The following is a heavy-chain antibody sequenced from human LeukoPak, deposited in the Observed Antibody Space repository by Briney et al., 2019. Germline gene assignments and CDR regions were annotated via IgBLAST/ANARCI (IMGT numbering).Heavy chain of an antibody. CDR2: ISYDGSNK. CDR3: ARAMRSSGWYGAGVGY. J-gene: IGHJ4*02. V-gene: IGHV3-30*04. D-gene: IGHD6-19*01. Sequence: GGSLRLSCAASGFTFSNYAMRWVRQAPGKGLEWVAVISYDGSNKYYADSVKGRFTISRDNSTNTLYLQMNSLRAEDTAVYYCARAMRSSGWYGAGVGYWGQGTLVTVSS. CDR1: GFTFSNYA.